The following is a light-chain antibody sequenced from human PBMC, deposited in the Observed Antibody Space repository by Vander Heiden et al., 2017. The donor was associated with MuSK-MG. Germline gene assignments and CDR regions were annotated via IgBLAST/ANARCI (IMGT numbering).Light chain of an antibody. CDR1: HDIGSY. CDR3: QQYAAVPYT. J-gene: IGKJ2*01. CDR2: DAS. Sequence: DIQMTQSPSSLSASVGDRVTISCQASHDIGSYLTWYQQKPGKVPKVLIYDASYFETGVPSRFSGSSSGTYFTFTMRSLQPDDFATYYCQQYAAVPYTFGQGTKLEIK. V-gene: IGKV1-33*01.